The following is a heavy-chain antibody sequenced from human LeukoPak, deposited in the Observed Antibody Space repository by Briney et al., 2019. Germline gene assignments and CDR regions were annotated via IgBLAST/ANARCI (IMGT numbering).Heavy chain of an antibody. J-gene: IGHJ3*02. D-gene: IGHD3-3*01. CDR2: ISGSGCST. CDR1: GFTFSSYA. Sequence: GGSLRLSCAASGFTFSSYAMSWVRQAPGKGLECVSAISGSGCSTYYADSVKGRFTISRDNSKNTVYLQMNSLRAEDTAVYYCAKGYDFWSGYYHDDAFDIWGQGTMVTVSS. CDR3: AKGYDFWSGYYHDDAFDI. V-gene: IGHV3-23*01.